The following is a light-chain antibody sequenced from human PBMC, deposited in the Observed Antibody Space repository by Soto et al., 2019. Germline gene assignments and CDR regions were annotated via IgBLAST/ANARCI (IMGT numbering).Light chain of an antibody. Sequence: QSVLTQPPSVSGAPGQRVTISCTGSSSNIGAGYDVHWYQQLPGTAPKLLIYVNSNRPSGVPDRFPGSKSDTSASLAITGLQAEDEADYYCQSYDSSLSAVVFGGGTKLTVL. V-gene: IGLV1-40*01. CDR1: SSNIGAGYD. CDR2: VNS. J-gene: IGLJ2*01. CDR3: QSYDSSLSAVV.